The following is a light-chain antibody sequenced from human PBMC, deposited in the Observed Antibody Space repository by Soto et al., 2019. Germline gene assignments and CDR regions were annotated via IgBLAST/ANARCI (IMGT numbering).Light chain of an antibody. CDR1: QSISSY. CDR3: QQRSNWPLT. V-gene: IGKV3-11*01. CDR2: ETS. Sequence: EIVLTQSPATLSLSPGERATLSCRASQSISSYLAWYQQKAGQAPRLLISETSNRAIGIPARFSGSGSGTDITLTMSSLEPEYFAIYYCQQRSNWPLTFGGGAKLEIE. J-gene: IGKJ4*01.